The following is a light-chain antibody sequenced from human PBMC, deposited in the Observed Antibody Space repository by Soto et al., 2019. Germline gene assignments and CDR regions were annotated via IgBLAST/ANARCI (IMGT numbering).Light chain of an antibody. CDR1: SSNIGSNY. V-gene: IGLV1-47*01. CDR2: RNN. Sequence: QSVLTQPPSASETPGQRVTISCSGSSSNIGSNYVYWYQQLPGTAPKLLIYRNNQRPSGVPDRFSGSKSGTSASLAISGRRSEDEADYYCAAWDDSLSVWVFGGGTKLTVL. J-gene: IGLJ3*02. CDR3: AAWDDSLSVWV.